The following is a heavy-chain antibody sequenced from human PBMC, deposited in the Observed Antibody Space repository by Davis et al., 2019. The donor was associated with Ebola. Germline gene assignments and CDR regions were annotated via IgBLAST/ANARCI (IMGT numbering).Heavy chain of an antibody. CDR3: ARGYCSGGSCYAGDY. D-gene: IGHD2-15*01. Sequence: ASVKVSCKASGYTFTNYGITWVRQAPGQGLEWMGWISAYNGNTNYAQKLQGRVTMTTDTSTSTAYMELRSLRSDDTAVYYCARGYCSGGSCYAGDYWGQGTLVTVSS. J-gene: IGHJ4*02. CDR2: ISAYNGNT. V-gene: IGHV1-18*04. CDR1: GYTFTNYG.